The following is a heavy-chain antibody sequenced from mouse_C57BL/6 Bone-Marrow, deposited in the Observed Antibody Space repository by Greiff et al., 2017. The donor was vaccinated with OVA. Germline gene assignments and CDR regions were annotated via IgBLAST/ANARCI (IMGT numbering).Heavy chain of an antibody. J-gene: IGHJ4*01. CDR3: ARERNYDYDGFYAMDY. CDR2: IYPGSGST. V-gene: IGHV1-55*01. CDR1: GYTFTSYW. Sequence: QVQLKQSGAELVKPGASVKMSCKASGYTFTSYWITWVKQRPGQGLEWIGDIYPGSGSTNYNEKFKSKATLTVDTSSSTAYMQLSSLTSEDSAVYYCARERNYDYDGFYAMDYWGQGTSVTVSS. D-gene: IGHD2-4*01.